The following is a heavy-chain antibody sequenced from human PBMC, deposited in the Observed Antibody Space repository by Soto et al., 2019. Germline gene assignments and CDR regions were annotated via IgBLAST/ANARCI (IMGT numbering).Heavy chain of an antibody. J-gene: IGHJ4*02. V-gene: IGHV3-53*01. Sequence: GGSLRLSCAASGFTVSSNYMSWVRQAPGKGLEWVSVIYSGGSTYYADSVKGRFTISRDNSKNTLYLQMNSLRAEDTAVYYCARDLTQGYYVFDYWGQGTLVTVSS. D-gene: IGHD1-26*01. CDR3: ARDLTQGYYVFDY. CDR1: GFTVSSNY. CDR2: IYSGGST.